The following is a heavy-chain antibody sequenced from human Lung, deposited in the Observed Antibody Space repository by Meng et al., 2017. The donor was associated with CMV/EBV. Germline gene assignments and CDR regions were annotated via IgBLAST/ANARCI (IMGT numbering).Heavy chain of an antibody. Sequence: GGSLRLXXAASGFTFSDYSLNWVRQAPGKGLEWISYISFSGTTMYYADSVKGRFTISRDYAKNSLYLQMNSLRAEDTAVYYCARNWGYNDGTSYYWGMFDYWGQVTXV. V-gene: IGHV3-48*04. J-gene: IGHJ4*02. CDR1: GFTFSDYS. D-gene: IGHD3-22*01. CDR3: ARNWGYNDGTSYYWGMFDY. CDR2: ISFSGTTM.